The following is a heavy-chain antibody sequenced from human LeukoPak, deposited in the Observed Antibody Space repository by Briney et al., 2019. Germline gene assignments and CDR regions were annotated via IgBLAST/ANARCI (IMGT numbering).Heavy chain of an antibody. CDR3: ARAPSEIGGYYPEYFRH. CDR1: GFTFSSYW. V-gene: IGHV3-74*01. Sequence: GGSLRLSCAASGFTFSSYWMHWVRQAPGKGLVWVSRIKSDGSTNYADSVKGRFTISRDNAKNTVSLQMNSLRAEDTGVYYCARAPSEIGGYYPEYFRHWSQGTLVTVSS. J-gene: IGHJ1*01. CDR2: IKSDGST. D-gene: IGHD3-22*01.